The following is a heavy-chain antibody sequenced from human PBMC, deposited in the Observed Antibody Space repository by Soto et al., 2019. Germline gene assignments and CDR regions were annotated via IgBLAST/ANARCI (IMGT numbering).Heavy chain of an antibody. D-gene: IGHD2-15*01. CDR1: GFTFSSYA. V-gene: IGHV3-30-3*01. Sequence: GGSLRLSCAASGFTFSSYALHWVRQAPGKGLEWVAVISNDGSQKDYADSVKGRFIISRDNSKNTVYVQMNSLRVEDTAIYYCARDIYCSGGNCFGFFDLWGQGTLVTVSS. CDR2: ISNDGSQK. CDR3: ARDIYCSGGNCFGFFDL. J-gene: IGHJ4*02.